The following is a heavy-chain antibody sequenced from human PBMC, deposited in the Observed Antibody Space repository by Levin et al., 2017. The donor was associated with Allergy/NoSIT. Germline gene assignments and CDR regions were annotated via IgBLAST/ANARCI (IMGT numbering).Heavy chain of an antibody. CDR1: GFTFSSYW. Sequence: GGSLRLSCAASGFTFSSYWMSWVRQAPGKGLEWVANIKKDGSEKYYVDSVKGRITISRDNAKNSLYLQMNSLRAEDTAVYYCARLYGSGSYGGYFDYWGQGTLVTVSS. D-gene: IGHD3-10*01. CDR2: IKKDGSEK. J-gene: IGHJ4*02. V-gene: IGHV3-7*01. CDR3: ARLYGSGSYGGYFDY.